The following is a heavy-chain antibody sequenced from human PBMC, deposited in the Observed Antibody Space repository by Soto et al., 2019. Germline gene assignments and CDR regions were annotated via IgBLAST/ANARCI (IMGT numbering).Heavy chain of an antibody. CDR1: GFTFSNYA. V-gene: IGHV3-23*01. CDR2: ISDSGGRT. CDR3: VKARQRCSPYSCYTADY. J-gene: IGHJ4*02. Sequence: PVGSLRLSCAASGFTFSNYAMSWVRQAPGKGLEWVSGISDSGGRTNYADSVKGRFTISRDNSKNTVHLQMSSLRAEDTAVYYCVKARQRCSPYSCYTADYWGQGTLVTVSS. D-gene: IGHD2-15*01.